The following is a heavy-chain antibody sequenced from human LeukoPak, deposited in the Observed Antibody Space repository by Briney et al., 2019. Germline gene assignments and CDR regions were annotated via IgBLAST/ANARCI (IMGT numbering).Heavy chain of an antibody. V-gene: IGHV3-53*01. Sequence: GGSLRLSCAASGFTFSSYWMSWVRQAPGKGLEWISVFYAGGSAYYADSVKGRFTISRDNSKNTLYLQMNSLRAEDTAVYYCARGLYSSSPPDYWGQGTLVTVSS. CDR1: GFTFSSYW. J-gene: IGHJ4*02. CDR3: ARGLYSSSPPDY. CDR2: FYAGGSA. D-gene: IGHD6-13*01.